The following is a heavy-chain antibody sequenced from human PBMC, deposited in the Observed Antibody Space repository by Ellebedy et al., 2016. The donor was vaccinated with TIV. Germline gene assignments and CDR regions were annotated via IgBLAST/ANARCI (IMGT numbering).Heavy chain of an antibody. V-gene: IGHV1-18*01. CDR1: GYTFTRYI. D-gene: IGHD3-10*02. CDR3: ARDSHYYVQYFQH. Sequence: ASVKVSCKASGYTFTRYIISWVRQVPGQRPEWMGWISAYTGETNFAQKFQGRVTLTIDTSTSTAYMELSSLRSEDTAVYYCARDSHYYVQYFQHWGQGTLVTVSS. J-gene: IGHJ1*01. CDR2: ISAYTGET.